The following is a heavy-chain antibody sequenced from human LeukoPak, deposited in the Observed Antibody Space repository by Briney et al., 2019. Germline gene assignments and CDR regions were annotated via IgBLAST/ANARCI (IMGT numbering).Heavy chain of an antibody. D-gene: IGHD5-24*01. CDR3: ASLRWLQFPQNWYFDL. CDR1: GGSISSSSYY. V-gene: IGHV4-39*07. CDR2: IYYSGST. Sequence: PSETLSLTCTVSGGSISSSSYYWGWIRQPPGKGLEWIGSIYYSGSTYYNPSLKSRVTISVDTSKNQFSLKLSSVTAADTAVYYCASLRWLQFPQNWYFDLWGRGTLVTVSS. J-gene: IGHJ2*01.